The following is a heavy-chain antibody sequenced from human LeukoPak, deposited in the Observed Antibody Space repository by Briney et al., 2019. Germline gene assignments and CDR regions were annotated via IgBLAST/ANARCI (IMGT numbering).Heavy chain of an antibody. CDR2: INPNSGDK. CDR1: GYTFTGCY. V-gene: IGHV1-2*02. Sequence: ASVKVFCKTSGYTFTGCYMHWVRQAPGQALGWMRWINPNSGDKNSAQKFRGRVTMTRDMSISTAYMELSSLKSDDTAVYYCARDEYVLTSFDPWGQGTLVTVSS. CDR3: ARDEYVLTSFDP. J-gene: IGHJ5*02. D-gene: IGHD3-16*01.